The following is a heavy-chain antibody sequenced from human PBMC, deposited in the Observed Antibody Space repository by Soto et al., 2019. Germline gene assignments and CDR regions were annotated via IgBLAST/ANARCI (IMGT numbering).Heavy chain of an antibody. V-gene: IGHV4-34*01. CDR3: ARGWDSSGWYEN. Sequence: QVQLQQWGAGLLKPSETLSLTCAVYGGSFSGYYWSWIRQPPGKGLEWIGEINHSGSTNYNPSLKSRVTISVDTSKNQFSLKLSSVTAADTAVYYCARGWDSSGWYENWGQGTLVTVSS. J-gene: IGHJ4*02. CDR2: INHSGST. D-gene: IGHD6-19*01. CDR1: GGSFSGYY.